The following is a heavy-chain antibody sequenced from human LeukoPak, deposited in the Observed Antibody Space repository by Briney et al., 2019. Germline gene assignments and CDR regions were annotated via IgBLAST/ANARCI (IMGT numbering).Heavy chain of an antibody. CDR2: IKEDGTET. Sequence: GGSLRLSCAASGFIFNNYWMSWVRQAPGKGLEWVANIKEDGTETYYVDSVEGRFTLSRDNAKNSLYLQMNSLKVEDTAVYYCARVPPSGYSSGWRDYWGQGTLVTVSS. D-gene: IGHD6-19*01. V-gene: IGHV3-7*01. J-gene: IGHJ4*02. CDR3: ARVPPSGYSSGWRDY. CDR1: GFIFNNYW.